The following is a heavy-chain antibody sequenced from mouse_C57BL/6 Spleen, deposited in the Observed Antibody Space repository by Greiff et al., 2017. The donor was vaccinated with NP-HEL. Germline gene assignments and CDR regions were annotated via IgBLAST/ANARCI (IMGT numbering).Heavy chain of an antibody. J-gene: IGHJ3*01. CDR1: GYTFTDYE. D-gene: IGHD2-4*01. CDR3: TRTEIYYDYDGFAY. CDR2: IDPETGGT. Sequence: QVQLQQSGAELVRPGASVTLSCKASGYTFTDYEMHWVKQTPVHGLEWIGAIDPETGGTAYNQKFKGKAILTADKSSSTAYMEPRSLTSEDSAVYYCTRTEIYYDYDGFAYWGQGTLVTVSA. V-gene: IGHV1-15*01.